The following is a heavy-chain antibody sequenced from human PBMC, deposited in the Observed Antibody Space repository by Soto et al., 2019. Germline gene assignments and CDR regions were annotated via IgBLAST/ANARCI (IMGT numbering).Heavy chain of an antibody. CDR3: AKEFFALKCQLLFTAPGDAFDI. J-gene: IGHJ3*02. D-gene: IGHD2-2*01. Sequence: QVQLVESGGGVVQPGRSLRLSCAASGFTFSSYGMHWVRQAPGKGLEWVAVISYDGSNKYYADSVKGRFTISRDNSKNTLYLQMNSLRAEDTAVYYCAKEFFALKCQLLFTAPGDAFDIWGQGTMVTVSS. CDR1: GFTFSSYG. V-gene: IGHV3-30*18. CDR2: ISYDGSNK.